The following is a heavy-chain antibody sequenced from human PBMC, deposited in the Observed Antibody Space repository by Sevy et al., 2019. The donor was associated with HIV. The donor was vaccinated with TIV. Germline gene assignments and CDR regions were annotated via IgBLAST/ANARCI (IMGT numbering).Heavy chain of an antibody. CDR2: IWFDGSNT. J-gene: IGHJ4*02. Sequence: GRSLRLSCAASGFTFSTYGMHWVRQAPGKGLEWVAVIWFDGSNTYYADSVKGRFTISRDIAKNTLYLQMNSLRAEDTAVYYCARDLEFYDYGDYGPAFMPDYWGQGTLVTVSS. CDR3: ARDLEFYDYGDYGPAFMPDY. D-gene: IGHD4-17*01. V-gene: IGHV3-33*01. CDR1: GFTFSTYG.